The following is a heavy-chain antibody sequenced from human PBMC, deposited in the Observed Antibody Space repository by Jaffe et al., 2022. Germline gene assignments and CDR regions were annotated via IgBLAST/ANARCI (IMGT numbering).Heavy chain of an antibody. V-gene: IGHV3-7*01. Sequence: EVQLVESGGGLVQPGGSLRLSCAASGFTFSSYWMSWVRQAPGKGLEWVANIKQDGSEKYYVDSVKGRFTISRDNAKNSLYLQMNSLRTEDTAVYYCARGDYGDYKTHMDVWGKGTTVTASS. J-gene: IGHJ6*04. CDR2: IKQDGSEK. D-gene: IGHD4-17*01. CDR3: ARGDYGDYKTHMDV. CDR1: GFTFSSYW.